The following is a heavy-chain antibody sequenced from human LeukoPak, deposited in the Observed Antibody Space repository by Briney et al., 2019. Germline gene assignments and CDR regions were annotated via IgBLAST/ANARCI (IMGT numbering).Heavy chain of an antibody. V-gene: IGHV4-34*01. CDR1: GGSFSGYY. D-gene: IGHD1-7*01. CDR3: ARLYGNYQNYFDY. Sequence: SETLSLTCAVYGGSFSGYYWSWIRQPPGKGLEWIGEINHSGSTNYNPSLKSRVTISVDTSKNQFSLKLRSVTAADTAVYYCARLYGNYQNYFDYWGQGTRVTVSA. CDR2: INHSGST. J-gene: IGHJ4*02.